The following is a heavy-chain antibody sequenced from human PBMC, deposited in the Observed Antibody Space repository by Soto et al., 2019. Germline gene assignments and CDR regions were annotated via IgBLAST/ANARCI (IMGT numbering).Heavy chain of an antibody. D-gene: IGHD6-19*01. CDR1: GGYFSGYY. V-gene: IGHV4-34*01. CDR3: ARASVAGTFDI. J-gene: IGHJ3*02. Sequence: SETLSVTCAVYGGYFSGYYWSWIRQPPGKGLEWIGEINHSGSTNYNPSLKSRVTISVDTSKNQFSLKLSSVTAADTAVYYCARASVAGTFDIWGQGTMVTVSS. CDR2: INHSGST.